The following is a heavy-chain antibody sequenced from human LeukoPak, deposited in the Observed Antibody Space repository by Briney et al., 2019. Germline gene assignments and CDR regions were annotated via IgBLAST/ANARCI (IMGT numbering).Heavy chain of an antibody. CDR1: GGSITNYY. D-gene: IGHD4-23*01. Sequence: SETLSLTCTVSGGSITNYYWSWIRQPPGKGLEWIGYIYYSGSTNYNPSLKSRVTISVDTSKNQFSLKLSSVTAADTAVYYCARETTVVTPGRSDVFDIWGQGTMVTVSS. J-gene: IGHJ3*02. CDR2: IYYSGST. V-gene: IGHV4-59*01. CDR3: ARETTVVTPGRSDVFDI.